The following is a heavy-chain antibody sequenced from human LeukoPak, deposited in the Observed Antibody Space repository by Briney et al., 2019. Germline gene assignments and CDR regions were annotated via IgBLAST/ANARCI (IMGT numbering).Heavy chain of an antibody. D-gene: IGHD3-3*01. Sequence: SSETLSLTCTVSGGSISTYYWSWLRQPAGKGLEWIGRLSSSGTTNYNTSLKSRVTMSVDTSTNQLSLNLTSVTAADTAVYYCAREVSGSDYYRAYDYWGQGTLVTVSS. V-gene: IGHV4-4*07. CDR2: LSSSGTT. CDR3: AREVSGSDYYRAYDY. J-gene: IGHJ4*02. CDR1: GGSISTYY.